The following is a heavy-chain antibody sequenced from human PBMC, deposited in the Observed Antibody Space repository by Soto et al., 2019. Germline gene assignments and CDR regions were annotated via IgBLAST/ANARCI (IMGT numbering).Heavy chain of an antibody. J-gene: IGHJ3*02. CDR1: GDILSSNSAA. V-gene: IGHV6-1*01. D-gene: IGHD2-2*01. CDR2: TYYRSQWYT. Sequence: KQSQTLSLTCAISGDILSSNSAAWNWVRQSPSRGLEWLGRTYYRSQWYTDYVLSVKSRITINPDTSKNQFSLQLNSVTPEDTAVYYCARDVPGLKGFDIWGQGTMVTVSS. CDR3: ARDVPGLKGFDI.